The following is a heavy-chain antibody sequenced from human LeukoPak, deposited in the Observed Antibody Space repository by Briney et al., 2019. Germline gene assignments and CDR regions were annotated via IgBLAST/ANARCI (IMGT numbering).Heavy chain of an antibody. J-gene: IGHJ4*02. CDR1: GGSFSGYY. Sequence: SETLSLTCAVYGGSFSGYYWGWIRQPPGKGLEWIGSIYYSGSTYYNPSLKSRVTISVDTSKNQFSLRLSSVTAADTAVYYCAYSTVVTRGYYWGQGTLVTVSS. CDR3: AYSTVVTRGYY. D-gene: IGHD4-23*01. V-gene: IGHV4-34*01. CDR2: IYYSGST.